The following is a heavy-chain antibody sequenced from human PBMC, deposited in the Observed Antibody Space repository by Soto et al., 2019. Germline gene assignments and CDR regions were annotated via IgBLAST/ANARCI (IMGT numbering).Heavy chain of an antibody. Sequence: GGSLRLSCAASGFTFSSYGMHWVRQAPGKGLEWVAVISYDGSNKYYADSVKGRFTISRDNSKNTPYLQMNSLRAEDTAVYYCAKEPHYGGNYYFDYWGQGTLVTVSS. CDR2: ISYDGSNK. CDR3: AKEPHYGGNYYFDY. CDR1: GFTFSSYG. D-gene: IGHD4-17*01. V-gene: IGHV3-30*18. J-gene: IGHJ4*02.